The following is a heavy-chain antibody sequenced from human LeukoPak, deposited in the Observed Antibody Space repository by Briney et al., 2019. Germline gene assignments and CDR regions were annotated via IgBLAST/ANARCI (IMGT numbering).Heavy chain of an antibody. V-gene: IGHV4-39*07. J-gene: IGHJ4*02. D-gene: IGHD3-10*01. CDR2: IHHRGTT. Sequence: SETLSLTCIVSGGSISTNTYYWGWIRLPPGKGLEWIGEIHHRGTTYYNPFLRSRVTISVDTSKNQFSLRLTSVTAADTAVYYCARVTYNGYQHFDYWGQGNLVTVS. CDR3: ARVTYNGYQHFDY. CDR1: GGSISTNTYY.